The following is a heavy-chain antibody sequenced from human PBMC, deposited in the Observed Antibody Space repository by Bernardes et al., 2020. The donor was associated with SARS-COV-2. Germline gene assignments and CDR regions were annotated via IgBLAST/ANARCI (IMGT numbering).Heavy chain of an antibody. CDR3: ARDQRSGITIFGVVTQNYYYMDV. CDR1: GYTFTSYG. Sequence: ASVKVSCKASGYTFTSYGISWVRQAPGQGLEWMGWISAYNGNTNYAQKLQGRVTMTTDTSTSTAYMELRSLRSDDTAVYYCARDQRSGITIFGVVTQNYYYMDVWGKGNTVTVSS. D-gene: IGHD3-3*01. J-gene: IGHJ6*03. CDR2: ISAYNGNT. V-gene: IGHV1-18*01.